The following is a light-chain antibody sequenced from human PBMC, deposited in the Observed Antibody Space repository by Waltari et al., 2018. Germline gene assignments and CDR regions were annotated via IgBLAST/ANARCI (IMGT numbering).Light chain of an antibody. J-gene: IGLJ2*01. CDR2: DVS. Sequence: QSALTQPASVSGSPGQSITTSCTGTSSDVGGHNYVSWYQQHPGKAPKLMIYDVSNRPSGVSNRFSGSKSGNTASLTISGLQAEDEADYYCSSYTSSSTVFGGGTKLTVL. CDR1: SSDVGGHNY. V-gene: IGLV2-14*01. CDR3: SSYTSSSTV.